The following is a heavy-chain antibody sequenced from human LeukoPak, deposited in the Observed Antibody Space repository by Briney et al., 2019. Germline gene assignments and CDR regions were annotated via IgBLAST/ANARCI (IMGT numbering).Heavy chain of an antibody. D-gene: IGHD2-2*01. J-gene: IGHJ4*02. V-gene: IGHV3-21*01. CDR3: ANHFACGSTSCPPFDS. Sequence: KPGGSLRLSCAASGFSFSTYSMNWVRQAPGKGLEWVSSISNDGNYIYYADSVKGRFTISRDNAKNSLYLQMNSLRVEDSAMYYCANHFACGSTSCPPFDSWGQGTLVTVSS. CDR2: ISNDGNYI. CDR1: GFSFSTYS.